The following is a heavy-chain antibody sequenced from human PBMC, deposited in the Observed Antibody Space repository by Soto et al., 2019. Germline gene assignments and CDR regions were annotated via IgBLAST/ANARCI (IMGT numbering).Heavy chain of an antibody. D-gene: IGHD6-6*01. V-gene: IGHV6-1*01. CDR3: ATEVEPEYSPGWLDP. CDR2: TYYKSKWYN. J-gene: IGHJ5*01. CDR1: GDSVSSNSAA. Sequence: SQTLSLTCVISGDSVSSNSAAWDWIRQSPSRGLEWLGRTYYKSKWYNDYAVSVSSRITINPDTSQNQLSLQLNSVTPDDTAIYYCATEVEPEYSPGWLDPWGQGILVTVSS.